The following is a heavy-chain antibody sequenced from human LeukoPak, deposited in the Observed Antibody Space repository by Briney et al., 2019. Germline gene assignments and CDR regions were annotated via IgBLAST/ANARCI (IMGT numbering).Heavy chain of an antibody. CDR1: GGSFSGYY. J-gene: IGHJ4*02. CDR2: INHGGST. CDR3: ARLPKGGYYDSSGYYRMTVYFDS. D-gene: IGHD3-22*01. V-gene: IGHV4-34*01. Sequence: SETLSLTCAVYGGSFSGYYWSWIRQPPGKGLEWIGEINHGGSTNYNPSLKSRVTISVGTSKNQFSLDLSSVTAADTAVYYCARLPKGGYYDSSGYYRMTVYFDSWGQGTLVTVSS.